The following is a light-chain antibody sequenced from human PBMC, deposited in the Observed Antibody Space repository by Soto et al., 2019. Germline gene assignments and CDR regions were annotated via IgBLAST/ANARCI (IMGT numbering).Light chain of an antibody. Sequence: DIVMTQSPDSLAVSLGERATINCKSSQSVLFSSNNKNYLAWYQQKPGQPPKLLIYWASTRDSGVPDRFSGSGSGTDFALTISSLQDEDVAVYYCQQYYSTPLTFGGGTKVEI. CDR2: WAS. J-gene: IGKJ4*01. V-gene: IGKV4-1*01. CDR1: QSVLFSSNNKNY. CDR3: QQYYSTPLT.